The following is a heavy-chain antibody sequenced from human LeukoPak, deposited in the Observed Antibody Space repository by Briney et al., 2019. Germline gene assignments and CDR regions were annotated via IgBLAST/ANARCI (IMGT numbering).Heavy chain of an antibody. V-gene: IGHV1-46*01. CDR2: INPSGGST. D-gene: IGHD3-9*01. J-gene: IGHJ5*02. CDR3: ARGSLTGYYIS. CDR1: GGTFSSYA. Sequence: ASVKVSFKASGGTFSSYAISWVRQAPGQGLEWMGIINPSGGSTSYAQKFQGRVTMTRDTSTSTVYMELSSLRSEDTAVYYCARGSLTGYYISWGQGTLVTVSS.